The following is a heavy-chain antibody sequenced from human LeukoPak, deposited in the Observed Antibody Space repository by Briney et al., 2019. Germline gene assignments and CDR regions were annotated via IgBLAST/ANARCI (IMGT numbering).Heavy chain of an antibody. CDR3: VRHRGLTDSYYPFDP. Sequence: PSETLSLTCTVSGGSINNFYWHWIRQPPGKGLEWIGFIYYTGNTNSNPSLKSRVTMSLDTSKNQFSLKLNSVTAEDTALYYCVRHRGLTDSYYPFDPWGQGTLVTVSS. D-gene: IGHD3-10*01. V-gene: IGHV4-59*08. CDR1: GGSINNFY. J-gene: IGHJ5*02. CDR2: IYYTGNT.